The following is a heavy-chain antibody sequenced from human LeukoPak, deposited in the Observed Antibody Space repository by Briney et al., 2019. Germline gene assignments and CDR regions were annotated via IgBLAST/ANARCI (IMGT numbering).Heavy chain of an antibody. D-gene: IGHD3-10*01. Sequence: SETLSLTCTVSGYSISSGYYWGWIRQPPGKGLEWIGSIYHSGSTYYNPSLKSRVTISVDTSKNQFSLKLSSVTAADTAVYYCARVPIYYYYGSGSYVLLWGQGTLVTVSS. V-gene: IGHV4-38-2*02. CDR1: GYSISSGYY. CDR2: IYHSGST. J-gene: IGHJ4*02. CDR3: ARVPIYYYYGSGSYVLL.